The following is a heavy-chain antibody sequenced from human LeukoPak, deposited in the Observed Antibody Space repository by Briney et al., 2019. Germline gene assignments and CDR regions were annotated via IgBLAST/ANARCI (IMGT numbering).Heavy chain of an antibody. CDR2: ISGSGSSK. Sequence: PGGSLRLSCAASGFTFSNYAMSWVRQAPGKGLEWVSGISGSGSSKYYADSVKGRFTISRDNSKNTLYLRMNSLRAEDTAVYYCAKDLDSSTWSIDYWGQGTLVTVSS. CDR1: GFTFSNYA. J-gene: IGHJ4*02. CDR3: AKDLDSSTWSIDY. V-gene: IGHV3-23*01. D-gene: IGHD6-13*01.